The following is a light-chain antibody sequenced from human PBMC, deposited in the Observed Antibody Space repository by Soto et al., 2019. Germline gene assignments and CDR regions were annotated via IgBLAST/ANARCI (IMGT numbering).Light chain of an antibody. CDR2: KTS. Sequence: DIQMTQSPSTLSASVGDRVTITCRASQSFSSWLAWYQQKPGKAPKLLIYKTSSLESGTPSRFSGRGSGTEFTLTISSLPPDDFATYYCQQYNSYPRTFGQGTKLEIK. J-gene: IGKJ2*02. CDR1: QSFSSW. V-gene: IGKV1-5*03. CDR3: QQYNSYPRT.